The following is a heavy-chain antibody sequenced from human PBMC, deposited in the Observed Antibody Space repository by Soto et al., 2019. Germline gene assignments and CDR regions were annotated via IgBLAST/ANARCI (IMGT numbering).Heavy chain of an antibody. CDR1: GYTFTGYY. V-gene: IGHV1-8*02. J-gene: IGHJ5*02. CDR3: ARAAAAGNWFDP. CDR2: MNPNSGNT. Sequence: ASVKVSCKASGYTFTGYYMHWVRQATGQGLEWMGWMNPNSGNTGYAQKFQGRVTMTRNTSISTAYMELSSLRSEDTAVYYCARAAAAGNWFDPWGQGTLVTVSS. D-gene: IGHD6-13*01.